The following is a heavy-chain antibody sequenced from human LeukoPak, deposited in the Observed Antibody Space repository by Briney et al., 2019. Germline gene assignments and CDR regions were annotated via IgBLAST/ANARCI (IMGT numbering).Heavy chain of an antibody. Sequence: PSETLSLTCIVSGDSIVTYYWSWIRQPAGKGLEWLGRINTSGGTNYNPSLKSRVTMSVDTSTNQFSLKLTSVTAADTAVYYCARDAGRTRAPFDYWGQGTLVTVSS. J-gene: IGHJ4*02. V-gene: IGHV4-4*07. CDR3: ARDAGRTRAPFDY. CDR1: GDSIVTYY. CDR2: INTSGGT. D-gene: IGHD6-13*01.